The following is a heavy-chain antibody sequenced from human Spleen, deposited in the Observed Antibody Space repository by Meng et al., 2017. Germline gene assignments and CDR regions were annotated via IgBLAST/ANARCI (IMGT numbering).Heavy chain of an antibody. CDR2: IYHSGST. V-gene: IGHV4-4*03. Sequence: QGHLKVSGPGLGKPPGTLPLTCAVSGGSISSNNWWSWVRQPPGKGLEWIGEIYHSGSTNYNPSLKSRVTMSVVKSKNQFSLKLSPVTAADTAVYYCASQVFSGLNWFGPWGQGTLVTVSS. D-gene: IGHD3-10*01. CDR3: ASQVFSGLNWFGP. J-gene: IGHJ5*02. CDR1: GGSISSNNW.